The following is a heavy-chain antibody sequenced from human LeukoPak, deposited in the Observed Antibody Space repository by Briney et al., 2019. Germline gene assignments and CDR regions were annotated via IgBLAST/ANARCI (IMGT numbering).Heavy chain of an antibody. Sequence: PSETLSLTCTVSGGSISSNGYYWGWIRQPPGKGLEWIGSFYYTGSTFYSPSLKSRVTISVDTSKNQFSLKLSSVTAADTAVYYCARRSGTYHAFDIWGHGTMVTVSS. V-gene: IGHV4-39*01. D-gene: IGHD1-26*01. CDR3: ARRSGTYHAFDI. J-gene: IGHJ3*02. CDR2: FYYTGST. CDR1: GGSISSNGYY.